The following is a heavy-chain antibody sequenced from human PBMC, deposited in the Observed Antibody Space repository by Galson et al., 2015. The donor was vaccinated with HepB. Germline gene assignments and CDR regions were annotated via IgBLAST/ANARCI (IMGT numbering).Heavy chain of an antibody. CDR1: GYTFTAYY. D-gene: IGHD3-10*01. J-gene: IGHJ4*02. V-gene: IGHV1-2*02. CDR2: INPNSGGT. Sequence: SVKVSCKASGYTFTAYYIHWVRQAPGQGLEWMGWINPNSGGTNYAQMFQGRVTMTRDTSISTAYMELSRLRSDDTAVYYCARMYTYGFNPIDYWGQGTLVTVSS. CDR3: ARMYTYGFNPIDY.